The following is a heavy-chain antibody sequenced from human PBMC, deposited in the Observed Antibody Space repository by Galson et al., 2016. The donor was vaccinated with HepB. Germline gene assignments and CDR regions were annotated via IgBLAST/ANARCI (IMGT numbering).Heavy chain of an antibody. V-gene: IGHV1-58*01. CDR2: IVAGNGDT. D-gene: IGHD3-9*01. J-gene: IGHJ4*02. CDR1: GFIFKNAA. Sequence: SVKVSCKASGFIFKNAAVQWVRQAPGQGLEWIGLIVAGNGDTNYAQKFQERATFTRDMSTRTAYIELTSLRSDDTAVYYCAAATYYDILTTYYVEDYWGQGTLVTVSS. CDR3: AAATYYDILTTYYVEDY.